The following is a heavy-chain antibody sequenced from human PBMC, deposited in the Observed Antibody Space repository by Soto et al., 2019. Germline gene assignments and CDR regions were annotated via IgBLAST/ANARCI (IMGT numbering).Heavy chain of an antibody. CDR2: ISAYNGNT. CDR3: ARDRFGYYGSGSSYYMDV. J-gene: IGHJ6*03. V-gene: IGHV1-18*01. CDR1: GYTFTSYG. D-gene: IGHD3-10*01. Sequence: ASVKVSCKASGYTFTSYGISWVRQAPGQGLEWMGWISAYNGNTNYAQKLQGRVTMTTDTSISTAYMELSRLRSDDTAVYYCARDRFGYYGSGSSYYMDVWGKGTTVTVSS.